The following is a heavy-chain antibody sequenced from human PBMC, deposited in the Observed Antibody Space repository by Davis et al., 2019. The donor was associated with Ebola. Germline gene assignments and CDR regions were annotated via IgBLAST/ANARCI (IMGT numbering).Heavy chain of an antibody. CDR2: ISGSGGST. V-gene: IGHV3-23*01. CDR3: AKSSPIVVVPAAILFSDYYYGMDV. CDR1: GGSFSGYY. J-gene: IGHJ6*02. D-gene: IGHD2-2*02. Sequence: ETLSLTCAVYGGSFSGYYWSWVRQAPGKGLEWVSAISGSGGSTYYADSVKGRFTISRDNSKNTLYLQMNSLRAEDTAVYYCAKSSPIVVVPAAILFSDYYYGMDVWGQGTTVTVSS.